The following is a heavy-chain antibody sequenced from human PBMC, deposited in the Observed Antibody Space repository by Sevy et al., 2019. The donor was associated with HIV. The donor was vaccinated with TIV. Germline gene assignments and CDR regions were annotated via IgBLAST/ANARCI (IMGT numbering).Heavy chain of an antibody. V-gene: IGHV3-49*04. CDR2: IRSKAYGGTT. CDR1: GFTFGDYA. Sequence: GGSLRLSCTASGFTFGDYAMSWVRQAPGKGLEWVGFIRSKAYGGTTEYAASVKGSFTISRDDSKSIAYLPMNSLKTEDTAVYYCTRDTSRFLHFDPQTGGNFDYWGQGTLVTVSS. CDR3: TRDTSRFLHFDPQTGGNFDY. D-gene: IGHD3-10*01. J-gene: IGHJ4*02.